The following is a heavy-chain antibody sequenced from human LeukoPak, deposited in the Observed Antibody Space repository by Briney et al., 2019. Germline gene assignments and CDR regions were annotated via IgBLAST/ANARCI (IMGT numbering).Heavy chain of an antibody. CDR3: ARTGHSGSSLPGVVDY. J-gene: IGHJ4*02. CDR1: GGSISSSSYY. V-gene: IGHV4-39*07. Sequence: ASETLSLTCTVSGGSISSSSYYWGWIRQPPGKGLEWIGSIYYSGSTYYNPSLKSRVTTSVDTSKNQFSLKLSSVTAADTAVYYCARTGHSGSSLPGVVDYWGQGTLVTVSS. D-gene: IGHD6-6*01. CDR2: IYYSGST.